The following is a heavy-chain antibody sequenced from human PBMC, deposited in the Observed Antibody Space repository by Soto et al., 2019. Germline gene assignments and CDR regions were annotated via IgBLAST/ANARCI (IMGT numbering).Heavy chain of an antibody. Sequence: NPSATXSLTCTFSVYSISNNNYHLCWTRQPPGKGLEWIGTVYSNGHTYHNPSLKSRLAMAVDTSKNQFSLSLISVTAADTAVYFCESINNGRQGDSWGQGTLV. CDR1: VYSISNNNYH. CDR2: VYSNGHT. J-gene: IGHJ5*01. V-gene: IGHV4-39*01. D-gene: IGHD2-8*01. CDR3: ESINNGRQGDS.